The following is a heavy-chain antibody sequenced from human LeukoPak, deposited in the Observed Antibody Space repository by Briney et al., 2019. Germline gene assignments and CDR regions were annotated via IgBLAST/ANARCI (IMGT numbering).Heavy chain of an antibody. V-gene: IGHV3-49*04. CDR3: SRNLYYSGSGSYYSDY. J-gene: IGHJ4*02. CDR2: IRSKTYGGTT. Sequence: GGSLRLSCTTSGFTFGDYGMSWVRQAPGKGLGWVGLIRSKTYGGTTEYAASVEGRFTISRDDSKTIAYLQMNSLKTEDTAVYYCSRNLYYSGSGSYYSDYWGQGTLVTVSS. D-gene: IGHD3-10*01. CDR1: GFTFGDYG.